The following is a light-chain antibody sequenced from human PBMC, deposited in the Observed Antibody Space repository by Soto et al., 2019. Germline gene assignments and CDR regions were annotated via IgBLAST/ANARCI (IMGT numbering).Light chain of an antibody. V-gene: IGKV3-15*01. CDR3: QHYNNWPPWT. CDR2: GAS. CDR1: QSVSSN. J-gene: IGKJ1*01. Sequence: EIVMTQSPATLSVSPGERATLSCRASQSVSSNLAWYQQKPGQAPRLLIYGASTRATGIPARFRGSGSGTEVTLTISSLQSEDFAVYYCQHYNNWPPWTFGQGTKVEIK.